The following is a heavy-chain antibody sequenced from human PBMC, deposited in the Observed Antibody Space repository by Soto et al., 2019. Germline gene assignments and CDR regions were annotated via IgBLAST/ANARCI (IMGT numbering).Heavy chain of an antibody. J-gene: IGHJ6*02. V-gene: IGHV1-8*01. CDR2: MNPNSGNT. Sequence: QVQLVQSGAEVKKPGASVKVSCKASGYTFTSYDIGWVRQATGQGLEGMGWMNPNSGNTGYAQKFQGRVTMTSHTSLGTAYMELSSLRSEDTAVYYCARIPSYDPSGPLDYYYGMDVWGQGTTVTVSS. D-gene: IGHD3-22*01. CDR3: ARIPSYDPSGPLDYYYGMDV. CDR1: GYTFTSYD.